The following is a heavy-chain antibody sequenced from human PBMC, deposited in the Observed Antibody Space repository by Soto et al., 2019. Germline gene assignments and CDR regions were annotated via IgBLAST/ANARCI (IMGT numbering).Heavy chain of an antibody. Sequence: SETLSLTCTVSGGSISSYYWSWIRQPPGKGLEWIGYIYYSGSTNYNPSLKSRVTISVDTSKNQFSLKLSSVTAADTAVYYCAGSHLWFGESHLHLWGQGTLVTVSS. CDR3: AGSHLWFGESHLHL. J-gene: IGHJ4*02. V-gene: IGHV4-59*01. CDR1: GGSISSYY. CDR2: IYYSGST. D-gene: IGHD3-10*01.